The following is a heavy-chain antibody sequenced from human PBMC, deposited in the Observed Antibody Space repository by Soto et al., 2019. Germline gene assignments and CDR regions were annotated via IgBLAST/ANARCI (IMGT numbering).Heavy chain of an antibody. D-gene: IGHD1-7*01. V-gene: IGHV4-4*02. Sequence: SETLSLTCAVSRGSFNSNNWRTWVSQPPGHGLEWIGEIYRTGSTNYNPSLKRRVTISLDKCADQFSLKVTSLTAADTAVYYCASRDPGTSVDYWGQGTLVTVAS. CDR2: IYRTGST. CDR1: RGSFNSNNW. J-gene: IGHJ4*02. CDR3: ASRDPGTSVDY.